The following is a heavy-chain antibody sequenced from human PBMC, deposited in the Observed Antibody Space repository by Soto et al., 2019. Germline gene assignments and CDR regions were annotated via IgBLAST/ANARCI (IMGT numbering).Heavy chain of an antibody. CDR1: GYTFTSYY. D-gene: IGHD3-10*01. CDR2: INPSGGST. Sequence: ASVKVSCKASGYTFTSYYMHWVRQAPGQGLEWMGIINPSGGSTSYAQKFQGRVTMTRDTSTSTVYMELSSLRSEDTAVYYCARERRITMVISGMDVWGQGTTVTVS. J-gene: IGHJ6*02. CDR3: ARERRITMVISGMDV. V-gene: IGHV1-46*01.